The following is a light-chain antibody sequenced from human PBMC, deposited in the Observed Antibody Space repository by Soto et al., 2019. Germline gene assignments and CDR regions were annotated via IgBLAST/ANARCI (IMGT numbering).Light chain of an antibody. V-gene: IGKV3-20*01. CDR1: QSVTNSY. Sequence: EILLTQSPDTLSLSPGERATLSCWASQSVTNSYLAWYQQKPGQAPRLLIYGASNRATGIPDRFSVSGSGTDFTLTISRLEPEDFAVYYCQQYGDSPRSFGQGTKVDIK. CDR2: GAS. J-gene: IGKJ1*01. CDR3: QQYGDSPRS.